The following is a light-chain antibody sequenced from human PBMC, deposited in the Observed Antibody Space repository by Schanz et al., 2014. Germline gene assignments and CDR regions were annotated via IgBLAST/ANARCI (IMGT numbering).Light chain of an antibody. J-gene: IGKJ4*01. CDR1: QSVNNN. CDR2: DAS. V-gene: IGKV3-15*01. CDR3: QQYNNWPLT. Sequence: EIVMTQSPVTLSVSPGERATLSCRASQSVNNNLAWYQQKPGQAPRLLIYDASTRATGIPARFSGGGSGTEFTLSISSLQSEDFAVYYCQQYNNWPLTFGGGTKVEIK.